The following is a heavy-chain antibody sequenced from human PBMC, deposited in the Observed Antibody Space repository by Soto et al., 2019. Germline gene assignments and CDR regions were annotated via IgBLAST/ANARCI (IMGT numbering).Heavy chain of an antibody. CDR3: ARGWYYYDSSGYYHY. J-gene: IGHJ4*02. D-gene: IGHD3-22*01. CDR1: DDD. V-gene: IGHV4-30-4*01. CDR2: IYYSGST. Sequence: DDDGCLKRKRPGNGLEWVGYIYYSGSTYYNPSLKSRVTISVDTSKNQFSLKLSSVTAADTAVYYCARGWYYYDSSGYYHYWGPGTLVTVSS.